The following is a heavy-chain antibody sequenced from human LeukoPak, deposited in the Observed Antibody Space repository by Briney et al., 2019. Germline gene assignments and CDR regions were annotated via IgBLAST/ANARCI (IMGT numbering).Heavy chain of an antibody. D-gene: IGHD6-13*01. CDR3: VDSSSWSRFDY. V-gene: IGHV4-39*01. J-gene: IGHJ4*02. CDR2: FYYTGTT. Sequence: SETLSLTCTVSGGSFSSSGYYWGWIRQPPGKGLEWIASFYYTGTTYYNPSLKSRVTLSVDTSKTQFSLNLSSVTAADTAVYYCVDSSSWSRFDYWGQGTLVTVS. CDR1: GGSFSSSGYY.